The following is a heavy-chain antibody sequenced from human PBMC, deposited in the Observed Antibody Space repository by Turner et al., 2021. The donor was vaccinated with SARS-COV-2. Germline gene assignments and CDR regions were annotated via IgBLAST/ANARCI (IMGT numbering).Heavy chain of an antibody. CDR1: GGSISSGAYY. V-gene: IGHV4-31*03. CDR2: IYYSGST. Sequence: QVQLQESGPRLVKPSQTLSLTCPVPGGSISSGAYYWSWIRQHPGKGLEWIGYIYYSGSTYYNPSLKSRVTISVDTSKNQFSLKLSSVTAADTAVYYCARGRGYYGSGSYYNPYYYGMDVWGQGTTVTVSS. J-gene: IGHJ6*02. D-gene: IGHD3-10*01. CDR3: ARGRGYYGSGSYYNPYYYGMDV.